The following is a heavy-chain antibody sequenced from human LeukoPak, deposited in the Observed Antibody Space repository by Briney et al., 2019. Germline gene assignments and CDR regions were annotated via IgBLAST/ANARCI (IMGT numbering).Heavy chain of an antibody. J-gene: IGHJ4*02. CDR2: IYSGGST. CDR3: ARDSPERGYSYGPLDNYFDY. V-gene: IGHV3-66*01. Sequence: PGGSLRLSCTASEFIVSSTYMSWVRQAPGKGLEWVSVIYSGGSTYYADSVKGRFTISRDNSKNTLYLQMNCLRAEDTAVYYCARDSPERGYSYGPLDNYFDYWGQGTLVTVSS. CDR1: EFIVSSTY. D-gene: IGHD5-18*01.